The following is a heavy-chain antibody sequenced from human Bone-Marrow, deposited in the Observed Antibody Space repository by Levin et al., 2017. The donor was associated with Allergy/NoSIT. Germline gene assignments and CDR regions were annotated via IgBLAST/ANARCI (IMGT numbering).Heavy chain of an antibody. CDR3: ARAVAAAAGRNWFDP. Sequence: ASVKVSCKASGYTFTSYYMHWVRQAPGQGLEWMGIINPSGGSTSYAQKFQGRVTMTRDTSTSTVYMELSSLRSEDTAVYYCARAVAAAAGRNWFDPWGQGTLVTVSS. D-gene: IGHD6-13*01. CDR1: GYTFTSYY. V-gene: IGHV1-46*01. J-gene: IGHJ5*02. CDR2: INPSGGST.